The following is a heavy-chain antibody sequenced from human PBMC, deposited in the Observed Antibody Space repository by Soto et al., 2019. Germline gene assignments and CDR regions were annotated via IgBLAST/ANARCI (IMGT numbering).Heavy chain of an antibody. CDR2: ISGSGGST. CDR1: GFTFSSYA. D-gene: IGHD5-12*01. V-gene: IGHV3-23*01. Sequence: EVQLLESGGGLVQPGGSLRLSCAASGFTFSSYAMSWVRQAPGKGLEWASAISGSGGSTYYADSVKGRFTISRDNSKNTLYLQMNSLRAEDTAVYYCAKGGYSGYVGWNWFDPWGQGTLVTVSS. J-gene: IGHJ5*02. CDR3: AKGGYSGYVGWNWFDP.